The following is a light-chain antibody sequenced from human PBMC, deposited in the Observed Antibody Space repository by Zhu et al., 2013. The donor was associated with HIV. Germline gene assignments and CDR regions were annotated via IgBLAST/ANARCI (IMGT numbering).Light chain of an antibody. Sequence: QSALTQPASVSGSPGQSITISCTGTSSDVGDYNFVSWYQQHPGKAPKLIIYEVTNRPSGVSNRFSGSKSGNTASLTISGLQAEDEADYYCSSYTSSITRVFGGGTRLTVL. CDR2: EVT. CDR1: SSDVGDYNF. J-gene: IGLJ2*01. CDR3: SSYTSSITRV. V-gene: IGLV2-14*01.